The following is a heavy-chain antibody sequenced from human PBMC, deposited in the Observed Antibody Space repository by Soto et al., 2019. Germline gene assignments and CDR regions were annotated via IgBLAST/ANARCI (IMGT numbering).Heavy chain of an antibody. V-gene: IGHV4-31*03. CDR2: IYYSGST. J-gene: IGHJ6*02. Sequence: SETLSLTCTVSGGSISSGGYYWSWIRQHPGKGLEWIGYIYYSGSTYYNPSLKSRVTISVDTSKNQFSLKLSSVTAADTAVYYCARERRAGYYYYGMDVWGQGTTVTVSS. D-gene: IGHD6-19*01. CDR1: GGSISSGGYY. CDR3: ARERRAGYYYYGMDV.